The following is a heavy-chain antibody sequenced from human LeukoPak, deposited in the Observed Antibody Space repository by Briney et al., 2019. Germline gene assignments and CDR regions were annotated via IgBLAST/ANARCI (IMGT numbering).Heavy chain of an antibody. V-gene: IGHV3-48*02. CDR2: ISSSSSNI. CDR1: GFVFSSYT. CDR3: ARDSSVDL. Sequence: GGSLRLSCVASGFVFSSYTMNWVRRAPGKGLEWVSYISSSSSNINYADSVKGRFTIARDNAKNSLYLQMNSLRDEDTAVYYCARDSSVDLWGRGTLVTVSS. J-gene: IGHJ2*01.